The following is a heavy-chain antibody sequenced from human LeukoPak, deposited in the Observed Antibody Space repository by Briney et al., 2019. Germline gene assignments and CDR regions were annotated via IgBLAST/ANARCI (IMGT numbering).Heavy chain of an antibody. CDR3: ARGSYSGYDIDY. Sequence: ASVKVSCKASGYTFTGYFMHWLRQAPGRGLEWMGRIIPNSGGSNFAQNFQGRVTMTRDTSISTAYMELSRLRSDDTAVYYCARGSYSGYDIDYWGQGTLVTVSS. CDR2: IIPNSGGS. V-gene: IGHV1-2*06. J-gene: IGHJ4*02. CDR1: GYTFTGYF. D-gene: IGHD5-12*01.